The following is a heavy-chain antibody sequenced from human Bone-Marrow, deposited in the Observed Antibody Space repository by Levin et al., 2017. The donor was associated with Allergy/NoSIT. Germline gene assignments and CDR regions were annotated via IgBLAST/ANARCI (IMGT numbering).Heavy chain of an antibody. J-gene: IGHJ4*02. D-gene: IGHD1-14*01. CDR3: ARAAEYNKSWFDY. CDR2: IKSDGSAT. CDR1: GFTFSNYW. V-gene: IGHV3-74*01. Sequence: GESLKISCAASGFTFSNYWMYWVRQAPGKGLVWVSRIKSDGSATSSADSVKGRFTISRDNAKSTLFLQMNSLRVEDTAVYYCARAAEYNKSWFDYWGQGTLVTVSS.